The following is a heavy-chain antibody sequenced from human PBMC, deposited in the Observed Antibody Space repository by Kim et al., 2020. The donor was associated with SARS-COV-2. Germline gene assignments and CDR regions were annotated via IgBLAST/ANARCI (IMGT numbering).Heavy chain of an antibody. D-gene: IGHD1-26*01. CDR2: ISSSSSYI. CDR3: VRGEGAKGHYSYYYMDV. CDR1: GFTFSSYS. Sequence: GGSLRLSCAASGFTFSSYSMNWVRQAPGKGLEWVSSISSSSSYIYYADSVKGRFTISRDNAKNSLYLQMNSLRAEDTAVYYCVRGEGAKGHYSYYYMDVWGKGTTVTVSS. J-gene: IGHJ6*03. V-gene: IGHV3-21*01.